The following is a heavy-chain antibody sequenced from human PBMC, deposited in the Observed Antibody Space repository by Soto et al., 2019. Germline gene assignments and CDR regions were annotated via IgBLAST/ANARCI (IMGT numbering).Heavy chain of an antibody. CDR1: GGTFSSYA. D-gene: IGHD6-19*01. CDR2: IIPIFGTA. V-gene: IGHV1-69*13. J-gene: IGHJ4*02. Sequence: GASVKVSCKASGGTFSSYAISWVRQAPGQGLEWMGGIIPIFGTANYAQKFQGRVTITADESTSTAYMELSSLRSEDTAVYYCAREYARSSGWYGGINWGQGTLVTVSS. CDR3: AREYARSSGWYGGIN.